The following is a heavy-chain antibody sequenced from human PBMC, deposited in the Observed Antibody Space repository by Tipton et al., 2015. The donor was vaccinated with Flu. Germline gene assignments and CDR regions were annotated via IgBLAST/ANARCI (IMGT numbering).Heavy chain of an antibody. V-gene: IGHV4-31*03. Sequence: TLSLTCTVSGGSISSGGYYWSWIRQHPGKGLEWIGYIYYSGSTYYNPSLKSRVTISVDTSKNQFPLKLSSVTAADTAVYYCAREGDYYDSSGPISLFYYWGQGTLVTVSS. CDR1: GGSISSGGYY. J-gene: IGHJ4*02. CDR3: AREGDYYDSSGPISLFYY. CDR2: IYYSGST. D-gene: IGHD3-22*01.